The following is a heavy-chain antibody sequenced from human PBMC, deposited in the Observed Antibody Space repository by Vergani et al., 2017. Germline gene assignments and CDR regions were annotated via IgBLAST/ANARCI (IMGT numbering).Heavy chain of an antibody. CDR2: INHSGST. V-gene: IGHV4-39*07. D-gene: IGHD4-17*01. J-gene: IGHJ4*02. CDR1: GGSISSSSYY. Sequence: QLQLPESGPGLVKPSETLSLTCTVSGGSISSSSYYWSWIRQPPGKGLEWIGEINHSGSTNYNPSLKSRVTISVDTSKNQFSLKLSSVTAADTAVYYCARGRGTTVNYWGQGTLVTVSS. CDR3: ARGRGTTVNY.